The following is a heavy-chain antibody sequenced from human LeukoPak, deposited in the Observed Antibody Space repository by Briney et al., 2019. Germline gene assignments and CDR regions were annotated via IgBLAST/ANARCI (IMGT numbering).Heavy chain of an antibody. CDR2: ISSSSSYI. D-gene: IGHD3-22*01. J-gene: IGHJ4*02. V-gene: IGHV3-21*01. CDR1: GFTFSSYS. CDR3: ARDGNYYDSSGYYDY. Sequence: GGSLRLSCAASGFTFSSYSMNWVRQAPGKGLEWVSSISSSSSYIYYADSVKGRFTTSRDNAKNSLYLQMNSLRAEGTAVYYCARDGNYYDSSGYYDYWGQGTLVTVSS.